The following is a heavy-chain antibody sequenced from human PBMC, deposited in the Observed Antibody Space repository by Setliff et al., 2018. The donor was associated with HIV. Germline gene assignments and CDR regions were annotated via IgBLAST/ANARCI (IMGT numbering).Heavy chain of an antibody. V-gene: IGHV3-7*01. CDR1: GFPFSSYW. J-gene: IGHJ4*02. CDR3: ASPTYYNFLN. Sequence: PGGSLRLSCAASGFPFSSYWMSWVRQAPGKGLEWVANINEDGSEKYYVDSVKGRFTISRDNAKNSLYLQVNSLRVEDSAVYYCASPTYYNFLNWGQGTLVTVS. D-gene: IGHD3-9*01. CDR2: INEDGSEK.